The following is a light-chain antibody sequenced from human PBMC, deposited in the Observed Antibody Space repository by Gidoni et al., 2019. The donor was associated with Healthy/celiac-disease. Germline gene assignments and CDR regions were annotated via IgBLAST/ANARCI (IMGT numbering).Light chain of an antibody. V-gene: IGKV3D-15*01. CDR1: QSVSSN. J-gene: IGKJ1*01. CDR2: VAS. CDR3: QQYNNWPPT. Sequence: EITMTQSPATLSVSPRESSTLSCRASQSVSSNLAWYQQKPGQAPRLLIYVASTRATGIPARFSGSGSGTEFTLTISSLQSEDFAVYYCQQYNNWPPTFGQGTKVEIK.